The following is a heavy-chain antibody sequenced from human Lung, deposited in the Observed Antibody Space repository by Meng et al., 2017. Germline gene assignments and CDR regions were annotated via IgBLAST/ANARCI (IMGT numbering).Heavy chain of an antibody. J-gene: IGHJ4*02. Sequence: QVQLVQSGAEIKKPGASVKVSCKASADTFANYAISWVRQAPGQGLEWMGRISTHNGNTNYALKLQGRVTVTTDTSTSTAYMELRNLRSDGTAIYYCATARFSFLLGFDYWGQGTLVTVSS. CDR3: ATARFSFLLGFDY. V-gene: IGHV1-18*01. CDR1: ADTFANYA. D-gene: IGHD2-8*02. CDR2: ISTHNGNT.